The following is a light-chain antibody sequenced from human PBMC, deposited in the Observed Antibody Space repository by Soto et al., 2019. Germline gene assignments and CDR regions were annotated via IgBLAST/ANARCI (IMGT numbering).Light chain of an antibody. CDR2: AAS. Sequence: IQVTQSPSSLSASVGDRVTITCRASQDISSYLAWYQQKPGKAPTLLIYAASTLQSGVPSRFSGSGFGTDFTLTISSLQAEDFASYSCQQSYTTPPTFGQGTKVDI. J-gene: IGKJ1*01. V-gene: IGKV1-9*01. CDR3: QQSYTTPPT. CDR1: QDISSY.